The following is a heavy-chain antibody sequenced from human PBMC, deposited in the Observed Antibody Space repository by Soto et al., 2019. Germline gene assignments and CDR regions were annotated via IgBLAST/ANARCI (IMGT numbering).Heavy chain of an antibody. D-gene: IGHD4-4*01. V-gene: IGHV4-34*01. CDR1: GGSFSGYY. Sequence: QVQLQQWGAGLLKPSETLSLTCAVYGGSFSGYYWSWIRQPPGKGLEWIGEINHSGSTNYNPSLKSRVTISVDTSKNQFSLKLSSVTAADTAVYYCAWAGATVTTLASWLDPWGQGTLVTVSS. CDR3: AWAGATVTTLASWLDP. J-gene: IGHJ5*02. CDR2: INHSGST.